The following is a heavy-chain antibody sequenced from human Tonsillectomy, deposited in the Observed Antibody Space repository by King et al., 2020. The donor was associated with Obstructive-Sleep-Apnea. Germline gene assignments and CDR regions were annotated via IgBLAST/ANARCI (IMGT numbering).Heavy chain of an antibody. J-gene: IGHJ4*02. V-gene: IGHV4-59*01. D-gene: IGHD2-21*02. CDR2: IYYSGST. Sequence: VQLQESGPGLVKPSETLSLTCTVSGGSISSYYWSWIRQPPGKGLEWIGYIYYSGSTNYNPSLKRRITISVDTSKNQFSLKLNSVTAADTAVYYCARGGVVTATEFDYWGQGTLVTVSS. CDR3: ARGGVVTATEFDY. CDR1: GGSISSYY.